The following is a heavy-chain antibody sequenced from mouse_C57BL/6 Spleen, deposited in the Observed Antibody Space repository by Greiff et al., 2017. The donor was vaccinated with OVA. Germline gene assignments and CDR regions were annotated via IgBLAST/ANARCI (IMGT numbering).Heavy chain of an antibody. CDR2: IYPGDGDT. V-gene: IGHV1-82*01. Sequence: QVQLKESGPELVKPGASVKISCKASGYAFSSSWMNWVKQRPGKGLEWIGRIYPGDGDTNYNGKFKGKATLTADKSSSTAYMQLSSLTSEDSAVYFCASPNWDDFDYWGQGTTLTVSS. CDR1: GYAFSSSW. CDR3: ASPNWDDFDY. D-gene: IGHD4-1*01. J-gene: IGHJ2*01.